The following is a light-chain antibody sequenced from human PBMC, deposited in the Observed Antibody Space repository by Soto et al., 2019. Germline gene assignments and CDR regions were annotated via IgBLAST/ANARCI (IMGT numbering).Light chain of an antibody. CDR2: EVS. V-gene: IGLV2-23*02. J-gene: IGLJ3*02. CDR3: CSYTTSKTVV. Sequence: QSALSQPASVSGSPGQSISISCTGTSSDVGNYNLVSRYQYHPGKAPKLIIYEVSKWPSGVSSRFSGSKSDNTASLTISGLQAEDEADYYCCSYTTSKTVVFGGGTQLTVL. CDR1: SSDVGNYNL.